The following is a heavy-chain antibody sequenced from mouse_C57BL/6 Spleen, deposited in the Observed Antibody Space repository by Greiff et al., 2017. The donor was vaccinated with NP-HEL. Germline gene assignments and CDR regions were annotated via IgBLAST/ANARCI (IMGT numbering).Heavy chain of an antibody. CDR2: IYPGSGST. CDR1: GYTFTSYW. Sequence: QVHVKQPGAELVKPGASVKMSCKASGYTFTSYWITWVKQRPGQGLEWIGDIYPGSGSTNYNEKFKSKATLTVDTSSSTAYMQLSSLTSEDSAVYYCARRDDGYSWFAYWGQGTLVTVSA. D-gene: IGHD2-3*01. V-gene: IGHV1-55*01. CDR3: ARRDDGYSWFAY. J-gene: IGHJ3*01.